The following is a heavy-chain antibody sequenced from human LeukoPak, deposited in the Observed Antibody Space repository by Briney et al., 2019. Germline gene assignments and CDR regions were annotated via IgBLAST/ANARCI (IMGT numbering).Heavy chain of an antibody. CDR3: ARSSRWFGDAFDI. CDR2: ISYSGRP. J-gene: IGHJ3*02. Sequence: SETLSLTCTVPGGSISSYYWSWLRQPPGMGMAWMGYISYSGRPNYNPSLKSRVPISVDTSKNQFSLKLSSVTAADTAVYYCARSSRWFGDAFDIWGQGTMVTVSS. D-gene: IGHD6-13*01. V-gene: IGHV4-59*01. CDR1: GGSISSYY.